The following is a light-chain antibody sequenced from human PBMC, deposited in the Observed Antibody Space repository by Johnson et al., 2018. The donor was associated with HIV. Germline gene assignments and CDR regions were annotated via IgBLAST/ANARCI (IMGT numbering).Light chain of an antibody. CDR1: SSNIGNNY. J-gene: IGLJ1*01. CDR3: GTWDSSLSAYV. Sequence: QSVLTQPPSVSAAPGQKVTISCSGSSSNIGNNYVSWYRQLPGTAPKLLIYETNKRPSEIPDRFSGSKSGTSATLGITGLQTEDEAEYYCGTWDSSLSAYVFGTGTKVTVL. CDR2: ETN. V-gene: IGLV1-51*02.